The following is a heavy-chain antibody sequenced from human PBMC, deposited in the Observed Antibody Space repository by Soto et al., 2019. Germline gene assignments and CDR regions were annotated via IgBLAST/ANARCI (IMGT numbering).Heavy chain of an antibody. D-gene: IGHD6-19*01. Sequence: PGGSLRLSCAASGFTFSSYAMSWVRQAPGKGLEWVSAISGSGGSTYYADSVKGRFTISRDNSKNTLYLQMNSLRAEDTAVYYCAKVGIAVALKPTKNFDEWAQRTLVTVSS. CDR2: ISGSGGST. CDR1: GFTFSSYA. CDR3: AKVGIAVALKPTKNFDE. J-gene: IGHJ4*02. V-gene: IGHV3-23*01.